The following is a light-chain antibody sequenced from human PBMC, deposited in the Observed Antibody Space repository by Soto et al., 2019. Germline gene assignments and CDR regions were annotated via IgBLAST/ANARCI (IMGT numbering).Light chain of an antibody. CDR3: SSYAGSNNFV. CDR2: EVS. CDR1: RSDVGTYNN. J-gene: IGLJ1*01. Sequence: QSALTQPPSASGSPGQSVTISCTGTRSDVGTYNNVSWYQQHPGKAPKLIIYEVSERPSGVPDRFSGSKSSNTASLTVSGLQAEDEADYYCSSYAGSNNFVFGTGTKLTVL. V-gene: IGLV2-8*01.